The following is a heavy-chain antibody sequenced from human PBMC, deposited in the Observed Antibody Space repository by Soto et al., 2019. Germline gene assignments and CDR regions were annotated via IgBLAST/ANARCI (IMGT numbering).Heavy chain of an antibody. CDR1: GGSISSSNW. CDR3: ARGVQLTNYDY. V-gene: IGHV4-4*02. J-gene: IGHJ4*02. CDR2: IYHSGST. D-gene: IGHD5-18*01. Sequence: SETLSLTCAVSGGSISSSNWWSWVRQPPGKGLEWIGEIYHSGSTNYNPSLKSRVTISVDTSKNQFSLKLSSVTAADTAVYYCARGVQLTNYDYWGQGTLVTVSS.